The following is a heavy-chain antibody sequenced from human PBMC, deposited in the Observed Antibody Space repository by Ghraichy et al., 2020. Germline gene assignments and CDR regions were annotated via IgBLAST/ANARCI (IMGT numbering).Heavy chain of an antibody. CDR2: ISGSGGST. CDR1: GFTFSNHV. D-gene: IGHD4-23*01. Sequence: GGSLRLSCAASGFTFSNHVMSWVRQAPGKGLEWVSGISGSGGSTYYADSVKGRFTISRDNSKNTLYLYLNSLRADDTALYYCAYDYGGNGAMDVWGQGTTVTVSS. V-gene: IGHV3-23*01. CDR3: AYDYGGNGAMDV. J-gene: IGHJ6*02.